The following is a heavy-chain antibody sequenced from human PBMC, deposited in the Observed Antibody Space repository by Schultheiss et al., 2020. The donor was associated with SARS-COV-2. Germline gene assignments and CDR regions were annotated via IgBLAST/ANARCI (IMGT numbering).Heavy chain of an antibody. J-gene: IGHJ4*02. CDR2: IYSGGST. D-gene: IGHD6-6*01. CDR1: GFTFSSYD. CDR3: ARESSSSFDY. Sequence: LSLTCAASGFTFSSYDMHWVRQAPGKGLEWVSVIYSGGSTYYADSVKGRFTISRDNAKNSLYLQMNSLRAEDTAVYYCARESSSSFDYWGQGTLVTVSS. V-gene: IGHV3-53*01.